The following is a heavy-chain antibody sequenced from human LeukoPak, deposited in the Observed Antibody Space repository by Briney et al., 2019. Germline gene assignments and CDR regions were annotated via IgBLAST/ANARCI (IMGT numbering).Heavy chain of an antibody. CDR1: GFTFSNYA. CDR3: AKDLRYDSSGYYSY. V-gene: IGHV3-23*01. J-gene: IGHJ4*02. CDR2: ISGGGGST. D-gene: IGHD3-22*01. Sequence: GGSLRLSCAASGFTFSNYAMSWVRQAPGKGLEWVSAISGGGGSTYYADSVKRLSTISRDNSKNTLYLQVNSLRAEDTAVYYCAKDLRYDSSGYYSYWGQGTLVTVSS.